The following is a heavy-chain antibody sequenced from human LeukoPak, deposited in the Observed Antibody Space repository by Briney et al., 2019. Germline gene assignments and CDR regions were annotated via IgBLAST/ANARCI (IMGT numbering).Heavy chain of an antibody. CDR3: AKDRCSSGIGCYYYYMDV. Sequence: GGSLRLSCAASGFNVSSSYMSWVRQAPDKGLEWVSVVYSGGITYYADSVKGRFTISRDTSKNTLYLQMNSLRAEDTAVYYCAKDRCSSGIGCYYYYMDVWGKGTTVTISS. V-gene: IGHV3-53*05. CDR1: GFNVSSSY. CDR2: VYSGGIT. D-gene: IGHD2-15*01. J-gene: IGHJ6*03.